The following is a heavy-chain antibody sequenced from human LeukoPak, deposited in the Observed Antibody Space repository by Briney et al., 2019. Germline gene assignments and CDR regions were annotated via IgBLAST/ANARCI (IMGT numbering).Heavy chain of an antibody. J-gene: IGHJ4*02. CDR3: ARGRGPTKPSGVDY. D-gene: IGHD1-26*01. Sequence: GGSLRLSCAASGFTFSSYWMSWVRQAPGKGLEWVANIKQDGSEKYYVDSVKGRFTISRDNAKNSLYLQMNSLRAEDTAVYYCARGRGPTKPSGVDYWGQGTLVTVSS. CDR1: GFTFSSYW. V-gene: IGHV3-7*01. CDR2: IKQDGSEK.